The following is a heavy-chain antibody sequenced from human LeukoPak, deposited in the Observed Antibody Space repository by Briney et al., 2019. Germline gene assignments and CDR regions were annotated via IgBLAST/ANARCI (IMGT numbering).Heavy chain of an antibody. CDR1: GGSISSYY. V-gene: IGHV4-59*01. D-gene: IGHD6-13*01. CDR2: IYYSGST. Sequence: PSETLSLTCTVSGGSISSYYWSWIRQPPGKGLEWIGYIYYSGSTNYNPSLKSRVTISVDTSKNQFSLKLSSVTAADTVVYYCARDPAGLNWFDPWGQGTLVTVSS. J-gene: IGHJ5*02. CDR3: ARDPAGLNWFDP.